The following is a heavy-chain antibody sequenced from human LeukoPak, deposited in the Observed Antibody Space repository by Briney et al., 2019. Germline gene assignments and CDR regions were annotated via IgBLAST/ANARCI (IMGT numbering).Heavy chain of an antibody. V-gene: IGHV4-30-2*05. CDR1: GGSISSGSYS. D-gene: IGHD5-18*01. J-gene: IGHJ4*02. Sequence: PSETLSLTCAVSGGSISSGSYSWNWIRQPPGKGLEWIGHIYHSGSTSYNPSLKSRVTISVDTSKNQFSLKLSSVTAADTAVYYCARIQLWRTYFDYWGQGTLVTVSS. CDR2: IYHSGST. CDR3: ARIQLWRTYFDY.